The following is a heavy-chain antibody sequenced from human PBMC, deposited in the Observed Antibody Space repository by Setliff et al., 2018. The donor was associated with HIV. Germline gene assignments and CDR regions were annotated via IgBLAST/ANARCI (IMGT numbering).Heavy chain of an antibody. V-gene: IGHV4-39*07. J-gene: IGHJ4*02. CDR1: GGSISSTTH. CDR2: INLSGDT. CDR3: ARTPYGEQSHFHY. D-gene: IGHD4-17*01. Sequence: PSETLSLTCTVSGGSISSTTHWCWIRQSPGAGLEWIGNINLSGDTYNKPSLKVRVTISLHSSKNQFSLTLTSVTAADTAVYYCARTPYGEQSHFHYWGQGTLVTVSS.